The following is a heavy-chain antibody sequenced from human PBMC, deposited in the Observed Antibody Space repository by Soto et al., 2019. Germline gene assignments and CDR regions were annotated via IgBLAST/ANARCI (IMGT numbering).Heavy chain of an antibody. V-gene: IGHV6-1*01. CDR2: TYYRSKWYN. CDR3: ACAHLGTHRSSLESFDP. Sequence: LPTLSLTCAISGDSVSSNSAAWNWIRQSPSRGLEWLGRTYYRSKWYNDYARSVESRITIYPDTSKHQFPLQLTSVIPVDPAVYSCACAHLGTHRSSLESFDPWGQGTLVTVSS. D-gene: IGHD1-1*01. CDR1: GDSVSSNSAA. J-gene: IGHJ5*02.